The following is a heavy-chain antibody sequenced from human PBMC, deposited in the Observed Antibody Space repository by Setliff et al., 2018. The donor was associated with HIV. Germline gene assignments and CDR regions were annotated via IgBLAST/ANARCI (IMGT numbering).Heavy chain of an antibody. D-gene: IGHD6-19*01. Sequence: SETLSLTCTVSGGSVSNYYWSWIRQPAGKGLEWIGRIYTTGSTNYNPSLKSRVTMSADTSKNQFSLKLSSVTAADTAVYYCARDALGSGWYLDWFDPWGQGTLVTVSS. J-gene: IGHJ5*02. V-gene: IGHV4-4*07. CDR2: IYTTGST. CDR3: ARDALGSGWYLDWFDP. CDR1: GGSVSNYY.